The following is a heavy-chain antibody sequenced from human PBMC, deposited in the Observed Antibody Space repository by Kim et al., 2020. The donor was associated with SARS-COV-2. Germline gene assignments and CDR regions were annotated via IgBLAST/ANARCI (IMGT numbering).Heavy chain of an antibody. V-gene: IGHV3-30*07. D-gene: IGHD6-13*01. CDR3: ARDFSQQQLVSWFDP. J-gene: IGHJ5*02. Sequence: ADSVKGRFTISRDNSKSTLYLQMNSLRAEDTAVYYCARDFSQQQLVSWFDPWGQGTLVTVSS.